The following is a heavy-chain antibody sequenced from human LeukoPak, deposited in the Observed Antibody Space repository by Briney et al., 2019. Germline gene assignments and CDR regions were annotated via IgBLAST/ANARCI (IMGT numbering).Heavy chain of an antibody. Sequence: SLRLSCAASGFTFSSYEMNWVRQAPGKGLEWVSYISSSGSTIYYADSVKGRFTISRDNAQNALFLQMNRLRVEDTAVYYCAAGTAADYWGQGTQVTVSS. CDR2: ISSSGSTI. D-gene: IGHD6-13*01. V-gene: IGHV3-48*03. CDR1: GFTFSSYE. J-gene: IGHJ4*02. CDR3: AAGTAADY.